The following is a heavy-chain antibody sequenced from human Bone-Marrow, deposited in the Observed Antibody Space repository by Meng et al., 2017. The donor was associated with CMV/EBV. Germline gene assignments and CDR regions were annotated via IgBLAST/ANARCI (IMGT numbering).Heavy chain of an antibody. Sequence: GSLRLSCTVSGGSISSSSYYWGWIRQPPGKGLEWIGEINHSGSTNYNPSLKSRVTISVDTSKNQFSLKLSSVTAADTAVYYCARGARLAVWGQGTTVTVSS. CDR3: ARGARLAV. J-gene: IGHJ6*02. CDR1: GGSISSSSYY. V-gene: IGHV4-39*07. D-gene: IGHD6-6*01. CDR2: INHSGST.